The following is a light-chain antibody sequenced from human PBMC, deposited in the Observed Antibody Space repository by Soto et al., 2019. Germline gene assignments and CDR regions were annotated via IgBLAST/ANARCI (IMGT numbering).Light chain of an antibody. J-gene: IGKJ2*01. CDR3: QQLKTYPYT. Sequence: DIQLTQSPSFLSASVGDRVIITSRASQGITTYLAWYQQRPGKAPKLLIYAASTLEGGVPSRFSGSGSGTEFTLTISGLQPEDFATYYCQQLKTYPYTFGQGTKLEIK. CDR1: QGITTY. V-gene: IGKV1-9*01. CDR2: AAS.